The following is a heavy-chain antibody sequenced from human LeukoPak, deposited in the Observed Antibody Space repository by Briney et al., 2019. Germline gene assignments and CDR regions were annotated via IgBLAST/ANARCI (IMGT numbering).Heavy chain of an antibody. CDR3: ARARWSPLYYFDY. CDR1: GASISNGYW. D-gene: IGHD4-23*01. J-gene: IGHJ4*02. Sequence: SGTLSLTCAVSGASISNGYWWSWVRQPPGKGLEWIGEIHHSGSTSYNPSLKSRVTISVDKTKNDFSLKLSSVTAADTAVYYCARARWSPLYYFDYWGQGTLVTVSS. CDR2: IHHSGST. V-gene: IGHV4-4*02.